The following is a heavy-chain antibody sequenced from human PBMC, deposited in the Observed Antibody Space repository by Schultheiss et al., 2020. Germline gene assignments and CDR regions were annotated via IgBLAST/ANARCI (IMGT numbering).Heavy chain of an antibody. V-gene: IGHV1-69*04. Sequence: SVKVSCKASGGTFSSYAISWVRQAPGQGLEWMGRIIPILGIANYAQKFQGRVTITADKSTSTAYMELSSLRSEDTAVYYCATDTRWLQLGNAFDIWGQGTMVTASS. CDR2: IIPILGIA. D-gene: IGHD5-24*01. J-gene: IGHJ3*02. CDR3: ATDTRWLQLGNAFDI. CDR1: GGTFSSYA.